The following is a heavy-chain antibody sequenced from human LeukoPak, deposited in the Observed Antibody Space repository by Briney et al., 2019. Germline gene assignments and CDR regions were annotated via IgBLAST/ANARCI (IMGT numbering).Heavy chain of an antibody. J-gene: IGHJ4*02. D-gene: IGHD1-14*01. CDR3: ARRTGNHYGPFDY. Sequence: ASVKVSCKASGYPFTSYDINWVRQATGQGLEWMGWMNSNSDNAGYTEKFQGRVTITRNTSISTVYMELSSLRSEDTAVYFCARRTGNHYGPFDYWGQGTLVTVPS. CDR2: MNSNSDNA. V-gene: IGHV1-8*01. CDR1: GYPFTSYD.